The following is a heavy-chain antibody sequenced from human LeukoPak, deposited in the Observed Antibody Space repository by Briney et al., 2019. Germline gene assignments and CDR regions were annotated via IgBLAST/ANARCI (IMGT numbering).Heavy chain of an antibody. D-gene: IGHD5-18*01. CDR2: IYSGGDT. CDR1: GFTVSNNY. Sequence: GGSLRLSCAASGFTVSNNYMSWVRQAPGEGLEWVSVIYSGGDTYYADSVKGRFTISRDNSKNTLYLQMNSLRAEDTAVYYCARDGNSYGYNDRDYWGQGTLVTVSS. J-gene: IGHJ4*02. V-gene: IGHV3-53*01. CDR3: ARDGNSYGYNDRDY.